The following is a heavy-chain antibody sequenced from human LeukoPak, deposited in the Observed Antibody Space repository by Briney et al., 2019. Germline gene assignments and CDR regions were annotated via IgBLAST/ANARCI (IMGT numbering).Heavy chain of an antibody. Sequence: SETLSLTCSVSGGSISNYYWSWIRQPPGKGLEWIGSMYYSGSTNFNPSLKSRATISEDTSKKQFSLKLSSVTAADTAVYYCARAGYDTSGSWYFDLWGRGTLVTVSS. CDR2: MYYSGST. CDR3: ARAGYDTSGSWYFDL. CDR1: GGSISNYY. V-gene: IGHV4-59*01. J-gene: IGHJ2*01. D-gene: IGHD3-22*01.